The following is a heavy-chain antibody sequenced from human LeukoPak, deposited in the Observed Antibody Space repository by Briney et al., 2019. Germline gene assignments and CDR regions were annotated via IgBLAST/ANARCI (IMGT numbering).Heavy chain of an antibody. J-gene: IGHJ4*02. Sequence: SETLSLTCTVSGGSISSYYWSWIRQPPGKGLEWIGYIYYSGSTNYNPSLKSRVTISVDTSKNQFSLKPSSVPAADTAVYDCARGDSGYDLDYFDYWGQGTLVTVSS. V-gene: IGHV4-59*01. D-gene: IGHD5-12*01. CDR3: ARGDSGYDLDYFDY. CDR2: IYYSGST. CDR1: GGSISSYY.